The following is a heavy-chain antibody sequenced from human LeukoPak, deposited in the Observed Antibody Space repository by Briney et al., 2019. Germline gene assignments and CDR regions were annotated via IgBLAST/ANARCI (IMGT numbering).Heavy chain of an antibody. CDR2: IKEDGSEK. CDR3: ARVYGSQPYWYFDL. Sequence: PGGSLRLSCAASGFTFSSYWMSWVRQAPEKGLEWVANIKEDGSEKYYVDSVKGRFTISRDNAKNSLHLQMNSLRAEDTAVYYCARVYGSQPYWYFDLWGRGTLVTVSS. CDR1: GFTFSSYW. D-gene: IGHD4-17*01. J-gene: IGHJ2*01. V-gene: IGHV3-7*01.